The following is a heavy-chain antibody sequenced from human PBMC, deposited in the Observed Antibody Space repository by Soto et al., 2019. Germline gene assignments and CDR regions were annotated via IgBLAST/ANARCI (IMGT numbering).Heavy chain of an antibody. CDR1: GYTFTSYD. D-gene: IGHD3-22*01. V-gene: IGHV1-8*01. Sequence: ASVTVSCKASGYTFTSYDINWVRQATGQGLEWMGWMNPNSGNTGYAQKFQGRVTMTRNTSISTAYMELSSLRSEDTAVYYCARGNYDSTDDAFDIWGQGTMVTVSS. J-gene: IGHJ3*02. CDR2: MNPNSGNT. CDR3: ARGNYDSTDDAFDI.